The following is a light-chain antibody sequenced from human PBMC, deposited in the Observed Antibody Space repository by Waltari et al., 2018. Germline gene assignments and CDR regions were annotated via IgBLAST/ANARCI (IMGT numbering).Light chain of an antibody. CDR1: SGSLASNY. CDR3: QSYDSSNLV. CDR2: EDN. Sequence: NFMLTQPHSVSESPGKTVTISCTRSSGSLASNYVQWYQQRPGSSPTTVIYEDNQRPSRVPDRFSGSIDSSSNSASLTISGLKTEDEADYYCQSYDSSNLVFGGGTKLTVL. J-gene: IGLJ2*01. V-gene: IGLV6-57*01.